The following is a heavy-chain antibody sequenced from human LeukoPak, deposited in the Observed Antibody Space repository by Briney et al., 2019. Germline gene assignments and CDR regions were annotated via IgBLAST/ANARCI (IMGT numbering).Heavy chain of an antibody. CDR3: ARDYRGAAGGRFDF. CDR1: GYTFTSYG. Sequence: ASVKVSCKASGYTFTSYGISWVRQAPGQGLEWMGWISAYNGNTNYAQKLQGRVTITADKSTSTAYMELSSLRSEDTAVYYCARDYRGAAGGRFDFWGQGTLVTVSS. D-gene: IGHD6-13*01. CDR2: ISAYNGNT. V-gene: IGHV1-18*01. J-gene: IGHJ4*02.